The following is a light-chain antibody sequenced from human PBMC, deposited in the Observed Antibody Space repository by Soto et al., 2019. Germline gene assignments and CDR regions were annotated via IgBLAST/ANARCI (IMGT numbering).Light chain of an antibody. Sequence: DIQITHSPSSVSASVVDRVTITFRASQGISSWLAWYQQKPGKAPNLLIYASSSLQSGVPSRFSGSGSGTDFTLTITNLQPEDFATYYCQKTNSFPINFGQGTRLEIK. CDR1: QGISSW. CDR3: QKTNSFPIN. J-gene: IGKJ5*01. V-gene: IGKV1-12*01. CDR2: ASS.